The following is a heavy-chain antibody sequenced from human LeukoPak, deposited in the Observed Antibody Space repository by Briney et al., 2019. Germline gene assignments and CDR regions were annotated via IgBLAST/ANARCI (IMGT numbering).Heavy chain of an antibody. Sequence: GESLKISCKGSGYSFTSYWIGWVRQMPGIGLEWMGIIYPGVSSTTYSPSFQGQDTISADRSITTAYLQWSSLKASDTAMYYCATGLWWDLYYWGQGTPVTVSS. D-gene: IGHD1-26*01. CDR3: ATGLWWDLYY. CDR2: IYPGVSST. J-gene: IGHJ4*02. CDR1: GYSFTSYW. V-gene: IGHV5-51*01.